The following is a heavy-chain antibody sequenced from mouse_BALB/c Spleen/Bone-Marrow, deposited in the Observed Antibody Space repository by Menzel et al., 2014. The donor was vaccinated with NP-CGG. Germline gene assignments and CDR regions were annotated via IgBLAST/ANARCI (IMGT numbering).Heavy chain of an antibody. CDR2: IRSKSNNYAT. D-gene: IGHD2-2*01. J-gene: IGHJ4*01. CDR3: EYGYDMDY. V-gene: IGHV10-1*02. Sequence: EVQGVESGGGLVQPKGPLKLSCAASGFTFNTYAMNWVRQAPGKGLEWVARIRSKSNNYATYYADSMKDRFTISRDDSQSMLYLQMNNVKTEDSDMYYCEYGYDMDYWGQGTSVTVSS. CDR1: GFTFNTYA.